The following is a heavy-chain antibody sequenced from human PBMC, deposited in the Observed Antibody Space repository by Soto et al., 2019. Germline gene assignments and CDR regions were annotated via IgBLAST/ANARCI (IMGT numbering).Heavy chain of an antibody. CDR2: IYYSGST. V-gene: IGHV4-39*01. CDR1: GGSISSSSYY. J-gene: IGHJ6*02. CDR3: ASSPAYYYYYYGMDV. Sequence: TLSLTCTVSGGSISSSSYYWGWIRQPPGKGLEWIGSIYYSGSTYYNPSLKSRVTISVDTSKNQFSLKLSSVTAADTAVYYCASSPAYYYYYYGMDVWGQGTTVTVSS.